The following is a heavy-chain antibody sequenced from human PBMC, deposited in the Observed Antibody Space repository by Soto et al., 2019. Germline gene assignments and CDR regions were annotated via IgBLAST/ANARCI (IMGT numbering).Heavy chain of an antibody. CDR2: INHSGST. D-gene: IGHD3-3*01. V-gene: IGHV4-34*01. CDR3: ARGGERITIFGVVIRPYYYGMDV. Sequence: PSETLSLTCAVYCGSFSGYYWSWIRQPPGKGLEWIGEINHSGSTNYNPSLKSRVTISVDTSKNQFSLKLSSVTAADTAVYYCARGGERITIFGVVIRPYYYGMDVWGQGTTVTVSS. CDR1: CGSFSGYY. J-gene: IGHJ6*02.